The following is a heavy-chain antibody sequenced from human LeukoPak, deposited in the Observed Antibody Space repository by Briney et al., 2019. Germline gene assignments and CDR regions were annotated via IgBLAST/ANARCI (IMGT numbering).Heavy chain of an antibody. CDR3: VKDYQVGNSPAFGDY. Sequence: GGSLRLSCAASGFTFSSHAMSWVRRAPGKGLEWVSGLIENGATTYYADSVKGRFTISRDNSRNTMYLQMNSLRVEDTAVYCCVKDYQVGNSPAFGDYWGQGTLVTISS. CDR2: LIENGATT. J-gene: IGHJ4*02. CDR1: GFTFSSHA. V-gene: IGHV3-23*01. D-gene: IGHD1-26*01.